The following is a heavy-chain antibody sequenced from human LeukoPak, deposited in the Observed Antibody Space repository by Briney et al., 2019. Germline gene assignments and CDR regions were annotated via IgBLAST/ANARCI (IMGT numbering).Heavy chain of an antibody. D-gene: IGHD3-22*01. J-gene: IGHJ4*02. CDR1: GFIGSDNY. V-gene: IGHV3-53*01. Sequence: PGGSLRLSCSASGFIGSDNYMSWVRHAPGKGLEWVSVIYSGGSTYYADSVKGRFTISRDNSKNTLYLQMNSLRAEDTAVYYCARYHYDSSGYPYYFDYWGQGTLVTVSS. CDR3: ARYHYDSSGYPYYFDY. CDR2: IYSGGST.